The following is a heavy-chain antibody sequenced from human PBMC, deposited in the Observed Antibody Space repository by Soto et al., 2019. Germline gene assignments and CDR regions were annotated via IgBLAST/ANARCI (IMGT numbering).Heavy chain of an antibody. CDR2: IYWNDDK. D-gene: IGHD6-19*01. V-gene: IGHV2-5*01. CDR3: AHMGLAEAAPDY. J-gene: IGHJ4*02. CDR1: GFSLSTSGVG. Sequence: QITLKESGPTLVKPTQTLTLTCTFSGFSLSTSGVGVGWIRQPPGKALEWLALIYWNDDKRYSPSLKSRLTITKDTAKNQVVLTMTNMDPVDIATYSCAHMGLAEAAPDYWGQGTLATVSS.